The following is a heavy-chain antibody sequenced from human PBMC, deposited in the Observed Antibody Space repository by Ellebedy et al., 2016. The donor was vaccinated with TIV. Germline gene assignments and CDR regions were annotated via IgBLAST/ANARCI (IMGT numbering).Heavy chain of an antibody. CDR1: GDPITGSHW. D-gene: IGHD6-13*01. J-gene: IGHJ4*02. CDR2: IYHGVSS. V-gene: IGHV4-4*02. CDR3: ARDLGSGVYPGH. Sequence: SETLSLXXPVSGDPITGSHWWSWVRQPPGSGLEWTGEIYHGVSSHYNPSLKSRGTMSIDESKNGFSLKLTSVTAAETAVYYCARDLGSGVYPGHWGQGTLVTVSS.